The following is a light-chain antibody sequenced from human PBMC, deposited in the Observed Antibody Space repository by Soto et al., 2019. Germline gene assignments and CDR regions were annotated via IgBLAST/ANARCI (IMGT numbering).Light chain of an antibody. Sequence: EIVLTQSPGTLSLSPGERATLSCRASQSVSSIYLAWYQQKPGQAPRLLIYGASSRPTGIPARFSGSGSGTDFTLTISTLEPEDFAVYYCQQRSNWPLTFGGGTKVDIK. CDR3: QQRSNWPLT. J-gene: IGKJ4*01. CDR1: QSVSSIY. CDR2: GAS. V-gene: IGKV3D-20*02.